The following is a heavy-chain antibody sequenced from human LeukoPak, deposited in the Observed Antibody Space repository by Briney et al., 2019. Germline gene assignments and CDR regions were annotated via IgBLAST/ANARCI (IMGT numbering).Heavy chain of an antibody. CDR1: GDSFSRNTYS. CDR3: ARRGSMGGSFVGAFDI. V-gene: IGHV4-39*01. Sequence: SETLSLTCTVSGDSFSRNTYSWGWIRQPPGKGLEWIVSIYYTGRTFYNPSLKSRVTISVDTSKNQFSLKLNSVTAADTAVYYCARRGSMGGSFVGAFDIWGQGTMVTVSS. D-gene: IGHD1-26*01. CDR2: IYYTGRT. J-gene: IGHJ3*02.